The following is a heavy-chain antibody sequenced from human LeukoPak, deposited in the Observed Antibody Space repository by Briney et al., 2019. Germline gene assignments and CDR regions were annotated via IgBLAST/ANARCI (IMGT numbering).Heavy chain of an antibody. D-gene: IGHD2-15*01. CDR3: ARDFCSGGSCYSYFHY. CDR2: IYSSGGT. J-gene: IGHJ4*02. Sequence: SETLSLTCSVSGGSISGYYWSWIRQPPGKGLEWIGYIYSSGGTNYNPSLKSRVTISLDTSKNQFSLRLSSVTAANTAVYYCARDFCSGGSCYSYFHYWGQGTLVTVSS. CDR1: GGSISGYY. V-gene: IGHV4-59*01.